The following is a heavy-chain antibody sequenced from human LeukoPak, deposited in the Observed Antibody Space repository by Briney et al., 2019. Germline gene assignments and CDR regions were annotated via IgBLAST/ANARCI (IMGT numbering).Heavy chain of an antibody. V-gene: IGHV3-7*01. J-gene: IGHJ3*02. CDR2: IKQDGTEK. D-gene: IGHD2-21*02. Sequence: PGGSLRLSCAASGFTFSIYWMTWVRQAPGKGLEWVANIKQDGTEKYYMDSVRGRFTISRDNAKNSLYLQMNSLRAEDTAVYYCARMDGGILLFSDAFDIWGQGTMVTVSS. CDR3: ARMDGGILLFSDAFDI. CDR1: GFTFSIYW.